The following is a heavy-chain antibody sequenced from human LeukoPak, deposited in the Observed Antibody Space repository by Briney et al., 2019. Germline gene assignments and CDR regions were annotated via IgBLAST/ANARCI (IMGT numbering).Heavy chain of an antibody. CDR1: GFIFSNYG. D-gene: IGHD3-22*01. CDR3: AREAVKNWFDP. V-gene: IGHV3-33*01. CDR2: IWYDGSNK. Sequence: GRSLRASCAASGFIFSNYGMHWVRQAPGKGLEWVAVIWYDGSNKYYADSVKGRFNISRDNSKNTLYLQMISLRAEDTAVDYCAREAVKNWFDPWGQGTLVTVSS. J-gene: IGHJ5*02.